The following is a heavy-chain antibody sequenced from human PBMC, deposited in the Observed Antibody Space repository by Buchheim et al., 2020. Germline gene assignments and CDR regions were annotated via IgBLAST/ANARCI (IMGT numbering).Heavy chain of an antibody. D-gene: IGHD3-3*01. J-gene: IGHJ2*01. CDR3: ARSLIFPDFTGWYFDL. Sequence: EVQLVQSGAEVKKPGESLRISCKGSGYSFTSYWISWVRQMPGKGLEWMGRIDPSDSYTDYSPSFQGHVTISADKSISTAYPQWSSLKASDTAMYYCARSLIFPDFTGWYFDLWGRGTL. CDR2: IDPSDSYT. V-gene: IGHV5-10-1*01. CDR1: GYSFTSYW.